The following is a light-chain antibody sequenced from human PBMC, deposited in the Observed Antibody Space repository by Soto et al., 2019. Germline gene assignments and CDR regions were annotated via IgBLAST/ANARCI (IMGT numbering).Light chain of an antibody. CDR2: DVS. V-gene: IGLV2-14*01. CDR1: SSDVGGYNY. J-gene: IGLJ2*01. Sequence: QSALTQPASVSGSPGQSITISCTGTSSDVGGYNYVSWYQQHPGKAPKLMIYDVSNRPSGVSNRFSGSKSGNTASLTISGLQAEDEAEYYCSSYTSSSTPLHVVFGGGTKVTVL. CDR3: SSYTSSSTPLHVV.